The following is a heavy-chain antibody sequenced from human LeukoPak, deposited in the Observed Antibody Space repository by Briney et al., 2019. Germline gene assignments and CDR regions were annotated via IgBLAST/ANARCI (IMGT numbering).Heavy chain of an antibody. Sequence: SETLSLTCTVTGGSINNYYWSWIRQPPGKGLEWIGYIYYSGSTYYNPSLKSRATISVDTSKNQFSLKLSAVTAADTAVYYCGRWPYCSGANWARDYWGQGTLVTVSS. D-gene: IGHD2-15*01. J-gene: IGHJ4*02. V-gene: IGHV4-59*01. CDR1: GGSINNYY. CDR2: IYYSGST. CDR3: GRWPYCSGANWARDY.